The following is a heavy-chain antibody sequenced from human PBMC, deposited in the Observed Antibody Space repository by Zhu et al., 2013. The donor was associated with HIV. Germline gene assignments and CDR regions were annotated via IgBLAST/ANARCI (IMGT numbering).Heavy chain of an antibody. CDR1: GYTFTNFE. J-gene: IGHJ4*02. V-gene: IGHV1-8*01. CDR3: ARGIKRTDSTLIVAIDYYFDF. CDR2: MNPHSGNT. D-gene: IGHD2-15*01. Sequence: QVQLVQSGAEVKKPGASLKVSCKASGYTFTNFEINWVRQAPGQGLEWMGWMNPHSGNTGYAQNFPGRVTMTWNTSISTAYMELSGLRFDDTAVYYCARGIKRTDSTLIVAIDYYFDFWGQGTVVTVSS.